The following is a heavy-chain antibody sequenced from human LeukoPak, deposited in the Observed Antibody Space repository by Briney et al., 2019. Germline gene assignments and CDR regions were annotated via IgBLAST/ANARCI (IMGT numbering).Heavy chain of an antibody. Sequence: ASVTVSFTASGYTFTNSYIHWVRQAPGQVLEWMGLINPDGGNTNYAQNFQGRVTLTRDTSTSTVYMELSSLRSEDTAIYYCARIRDGYNDAYDLWGQGTVVTVPS. CDR3: ARIRDGYNDAYDL. D-gene: IGHD5-24*01. V-gene: IGHV1-46*01. CDR1: GYTFTNSY. CDR2: INPDGGNT. J-gene: IGHJ3*01.